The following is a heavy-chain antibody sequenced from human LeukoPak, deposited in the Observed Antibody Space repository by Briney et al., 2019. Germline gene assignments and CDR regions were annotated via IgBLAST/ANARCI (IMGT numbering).Heavy chain of an antibody. Sequence: GASVKVSCKASGYTFTSYDINWVRQATGQGLEWMGWVNPNSGNTGYAQKFQGRVTMTRNTSISTAYMELSSLRSEDTAVYYCARTSDSGSYLDYYFDYWGQGTLVTVSS. D-gene: IGHD1-26*01. V-gene: IGHV1-8*01. CDR1: GYTFTSYD. J-gene: IGHJ4*02. CDR3: ARTSDSGSYLDYYFDY. CDR2: VNPNSGNT.